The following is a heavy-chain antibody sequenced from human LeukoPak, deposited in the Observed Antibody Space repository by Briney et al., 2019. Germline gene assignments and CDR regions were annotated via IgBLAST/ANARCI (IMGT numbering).Heavy chain of an antibody. D-gene: IGHD6-13*01. CDR3: ARGLLTGYSSSWYVGSYNWFDP. CDR1: GGSFSGYH. J-gene: IGHJ5*02. Sequence: PSETLSLTCAVYGGSFSGYHWSWIRQPPGKGLEWIGEINHSGSTNYNPSLKSRVTISVDTSKNQFSLKLSSVTAADTAVYYCARGLLTGYSSSWYVGSYNWFDPWGQGTLVIVSS. CDR2: INHSGST. V-gene: IGHV4-34*01.